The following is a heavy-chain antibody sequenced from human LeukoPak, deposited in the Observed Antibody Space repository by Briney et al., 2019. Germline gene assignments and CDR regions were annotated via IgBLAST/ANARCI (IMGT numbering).Heavy chain of an antibody. V-gene: IGHV1-18*01. D-gene: IGHD1-26*01. CDR1: GYTFTSYA. J-gene: IGHJ5*02. Sequence: GASVKVSCKASGYTFTSYAITWVRQAPGQGLEWMGWISAYNGNTNYAQNLQGRVTMTTDTSTSTAYMELRSLRSEDTAIYYCARDNSVGDNAWWFDPWGQGTLVTVSS. CDR2: ISAYNGNT. CDR3: ARDNSVGDNAWWFDP.